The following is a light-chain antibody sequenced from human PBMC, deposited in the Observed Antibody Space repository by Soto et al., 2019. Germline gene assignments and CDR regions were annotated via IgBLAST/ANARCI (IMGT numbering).Light chain of an antibody. CDR3: QNLVPWPT. CDR1: QSVSRNY. V-gene: IGKV3-20*01. J-gene: IGKJ1*01. CDR2: GAS. Sequence: EIVLTQSPGTLSLSAGERATLSCRASQSVSRNYLAWYQYKPGQAPTALIYGASNRATGVPDRFSGSGSGTDFTLTISRREPEDFAGYNCQNLVPWPTFGKGTKGEVK.